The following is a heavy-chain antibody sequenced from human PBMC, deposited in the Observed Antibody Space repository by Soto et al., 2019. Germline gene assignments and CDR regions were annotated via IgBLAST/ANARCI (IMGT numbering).Heavy chain of an antibody. J-gene: IGHJ5*02. CDR2: MNSNNGNT. CDR1: GYTFTSYD. CDR3: ARDGGCCSSTSCQYNGFDP. V-gene: IGHV1-8*01. D-gene: IGHD2-2*01. Sequence: ASVTVSCKSSGYTFTSYDINWVRRATGQGLEWMGWMNSNNGNTGYAQKFQGRVTMTRNTAISTAYMELSSLRSEDTAVYYCARDGGCCSSTSCQYNGFDPWGQGTLVTVSS.